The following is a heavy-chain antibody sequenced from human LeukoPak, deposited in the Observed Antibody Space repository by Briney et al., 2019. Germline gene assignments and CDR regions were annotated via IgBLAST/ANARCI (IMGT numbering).Heavy chain of an antibody. Sequence: MSSETLSLTCAVYGGSFSGYYWSWIRQPPGKGLEWIGEINHSGSTNYNPSLKSRVTISVDTSKNQFSLKLSSVTAADTTVYYCARIRGYSYGFEDYWGQGTLVTVSS. V-gene: IGHV4-34*01. CDR1: GGSFSGYY. D-gene: IGHD5-18*01. CDR2: INHSGST. CDR3: ARIRGYSYGFEDY. J-gene: IGHJ4*02.